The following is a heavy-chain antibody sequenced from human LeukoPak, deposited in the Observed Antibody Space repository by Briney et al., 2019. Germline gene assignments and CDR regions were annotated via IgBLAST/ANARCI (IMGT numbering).Heavy chain of an antibody. CDR1: GYTFTDYY. J-gene: IGHJ4*02. D-gene: IGHD3-9*01. Sequence: VASVKVSCKPSGYTFTDYYIHWVRQAPGQGLEWMGWINPNTGGTSYAQRFRGRVTMTRDTSISTAYMELSSLRSDDTAVFYCARKGGAVLTGYHYWGQGTPVTVSS. V-gene: IGHV1-2*02. CDR2: INPNTGGT. CDR3: ARKGGAVLTGYHY.